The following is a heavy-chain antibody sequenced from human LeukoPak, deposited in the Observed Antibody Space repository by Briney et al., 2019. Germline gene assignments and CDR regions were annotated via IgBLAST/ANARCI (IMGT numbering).Heavy chain of an antibody. D-gene: IGHD3-22*01. CDR2: IGASGGGT. J-gene: IGHJ4*02. CDR3: AKRGVVIRVILVGFHKEAYYFDS. Sequence: GGSLRLSCAVSGITLSNYGMSWVRQAPGKGLEWVAGIGASGGGTNYADSVKRRFTIPRDNPKNTLYLQMNSLRAEDTAVYFCAKRGVVIRVILVGFHKEAYYFDSWGQGALVTVSS. V-gene: IGHV3-23*01. CDR1: GITLSNYG.